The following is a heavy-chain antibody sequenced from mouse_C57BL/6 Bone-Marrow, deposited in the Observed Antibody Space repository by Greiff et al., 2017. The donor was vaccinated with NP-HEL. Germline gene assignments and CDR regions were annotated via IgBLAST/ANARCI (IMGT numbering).Heavy chain of an antibody. CDR2: IHPNSGST. Sequence: VQLQQPGAELVKPGASVKLSCKASGYTFTSYWMHWVKQRPGQGLEWIGMIHPNSGSTNYNEKFKSKATLTVDKSSSTAYMQLSSLTSEDSAVYYCARITTVVAKDYWGQGTTLTVSS. CDR1: GYTFTSYW. V-gene: IGHV1-64*01. CDR3: ARITTVVAKDY. J-gene: IGHJ2*01. D-gene: IGHD1-1*01.